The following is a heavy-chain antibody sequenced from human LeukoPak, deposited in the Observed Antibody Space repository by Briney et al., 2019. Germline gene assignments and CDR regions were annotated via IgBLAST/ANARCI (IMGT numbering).Heavy chain of an antibody. J-gene: IGHJ4*02. D-gene: IGHD6-19*01. CDR3: AREGSSGFLDH. CDR2: ISSSGSTI. V-gene: IGHV3-48*03. Sequence: PGGSLRLSCAASGFTFSSYEMNWVRQAPGKGLEWVSYISSSGSTIYYADSVKGRFTISRDNAKNSLYLQTNSLRAEDTAVYYCAREGSSGFLDHWGQGTLVTVSS. CDR1: GFTFSSYE.